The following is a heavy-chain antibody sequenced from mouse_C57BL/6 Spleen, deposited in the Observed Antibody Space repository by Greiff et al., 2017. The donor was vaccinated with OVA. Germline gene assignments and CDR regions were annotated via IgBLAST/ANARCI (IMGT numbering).Heavy chain of an antibody. CDR1: GFSLSTSNMG. J-gene: IGHJ4*01. CDR3: SKMSLDGYETMDY. D-gene: IGHD2-2*01. V-gene: IGHV8-5*01. CDR2: IWWNDDK. Sequence: QVTLKESGPGILQPSQTLSLTCSFSGFSLSTSNMGIGWIRQPSGKGLEWLAHIWWNDDKYYNPSLKSRLTISKDTSNNPVFLKITSVDTADTATYYCSKMSLDGYETMDYWGQGTSVTVSS.